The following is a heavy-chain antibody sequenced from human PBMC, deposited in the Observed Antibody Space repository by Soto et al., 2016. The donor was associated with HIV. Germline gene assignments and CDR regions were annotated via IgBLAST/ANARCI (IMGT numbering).Heavy chain of an antibody. D-gene: IGHD3-16*01. CDR2: ISGSGGNT. Sequence: EVQLLESGGGLVQPGGSLRLSCVASGFTFSSYAMSWVRQAPGTGLEWVSSISGSGGNTYYGDSVKGRFTISRDNSENTLYLQMNSLRVEDTAIYYCTTDRWGHYWGQGTLVTASS. J-gene: IGHJ4*02. V-gene: IGHV3-23*01. CDR3: TTDRWGHY. CDR1: GFTFSSYA.